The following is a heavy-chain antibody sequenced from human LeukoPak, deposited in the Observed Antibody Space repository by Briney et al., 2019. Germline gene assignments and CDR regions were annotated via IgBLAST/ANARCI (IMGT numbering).Heavy chain of an antibody. Sequence: SETLSLTCTVSGDSISSGRHYWSWIRQPAGKGLEWIGCIHYSRNTKYNPSLNGRLSISVDTSKNQFSLNITPVTAADTAVYYCARGGLYWFDPWGQGTQVTVSS. CDR2: IHYSRNT. D-gene: IGHD3-10*01. CDR3: ARGGLYWFDP. CDR1: GDSISSGRHY. J-gene: IGHJ5*02. V-gene: IGHV4-61*10.